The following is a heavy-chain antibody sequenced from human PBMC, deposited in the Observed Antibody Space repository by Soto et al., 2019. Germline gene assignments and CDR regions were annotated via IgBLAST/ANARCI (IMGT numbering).Heavy chain of an antibody. V-gene: IGHV3-23*01. CDR3: APLQIGYYDSSGSPTLDY. CDR1: GFTFSSYA. CDR2: ISGSGGST. J-gene: IGHJ4*02. Sequence: GGSLRLSCAASGFTFSSYAMGWVRQAPGKGLEWVSAISGSGGSTYYADSVKGRFTISRDNSKNTLYLQMNSLRAEDTAVYYCAPLQIGYYDSSGSPTLDYWGQGTLVTVSS. D-gene: IGHD3-22*01.